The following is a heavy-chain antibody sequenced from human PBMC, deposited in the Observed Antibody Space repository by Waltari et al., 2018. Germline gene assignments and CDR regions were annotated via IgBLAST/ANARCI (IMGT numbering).Heavy chain of an antibody. CDR2: SIPILGIA. J-gene: IGHJ4*02. D-gene: IGHD6-6*01. Sequence: QVQLVQSGAEVKKPGSSVKVSCKASGGTFSSYAISWVRQAPGQGLEWMGRSIPILGIANYAQKFQGRVTITADKSTSTAYMELSSLRSEDTAVYYCARDPGVIAARGYFDYWGQGTLVTVSS. V-gene: IGHV1-69*04. CDR3: ARDPGVIAARGYFDY. CDR1: GGTFSSYA.